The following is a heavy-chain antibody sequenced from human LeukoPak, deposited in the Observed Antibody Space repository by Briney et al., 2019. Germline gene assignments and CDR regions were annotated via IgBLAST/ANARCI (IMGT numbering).Heavy chain of an antibody. CDR1: GYTFTGYY. CDR2: INPNSGGT. V-gene: IGHV1-2*02. J-gene: IGHJ4*02. D-gene: IGHD3-22*01. CDR3: ARDSYYDSSGYYSAFDC. Sequence: ASVKVSCKASGYTFTGYYMHWVRQAPGQGLEWMGWINPNSGGTNYAQKFQGRVTMTRDTSISTAYMELSRLRSDDTAVYYCARDSYYDSSGYYSAFDCWGQGTLVTVSS.